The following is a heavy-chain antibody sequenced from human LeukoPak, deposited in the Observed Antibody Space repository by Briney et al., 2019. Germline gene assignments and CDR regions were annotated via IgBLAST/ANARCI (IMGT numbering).Heavy chain of an antibody. D-gene: IGHD2-15*01. Sequence: GGSLRLSCAASGFTFSNYWMSWVRQAPGKGLEWVANIKQDGSEKSYVGSVTGRFTISRDNAKNSLYMQMNSLGAEDTAVYYCVRQRRYCSGDSCYQRTFDYWGQGTLVTVSS. CDR2: IKQDGSEK. CDR3: VRQRRYCSGDSCYQRTFDY. V-gene: IGHV3-7*01. J-gene: IGHJ4*02. CDR1: GFTFSNYW.